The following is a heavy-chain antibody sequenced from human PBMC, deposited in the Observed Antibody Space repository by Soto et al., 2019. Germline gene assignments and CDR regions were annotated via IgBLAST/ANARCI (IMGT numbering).Heavy chain of an antibody. Sequence: ASVKVSCKASGYTFSSYAMHWVRQAPGQRLEWMGWTNAGNGNRKYSQKFQGRVTITRDTSASTAYMELSSLRSEDTAVYYCARGSGYYYWDDYWGQGTLVTVPS. D-gene: IGHD3-22*01. J-gene: IGHJ4*02. V-gene: IGHV1-3*01. CDR1: GYTFSSYA. CDR3: ARGSGYYYWDDY. CDR2: TNAGNGNR.